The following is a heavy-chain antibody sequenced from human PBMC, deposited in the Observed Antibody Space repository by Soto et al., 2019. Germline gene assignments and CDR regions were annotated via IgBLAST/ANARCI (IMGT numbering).Heavy chain of an antibody. J-gene: IGHJ6*02. CDR2: ISYDGSNK. V-gene: IGHV3-30-3*01. D-gene: IGHD2-15*01. Sequence: QVQLVESGGGVVQPGRSLRLSCAASGFTFSSYAMHWVRQAPGKGLEWVAVISYDGSNKYYADSVKGRFTISRDNSKNTLYLQMNSLRAEDTAVYYCARDGPPYCSGGSCYWGGYYYYGMDVWGQGTTVTVSS. CDR3: ARDGPPYCSGGSCYWGGYYYYGMDV. CDR1: GFTFSSYA.